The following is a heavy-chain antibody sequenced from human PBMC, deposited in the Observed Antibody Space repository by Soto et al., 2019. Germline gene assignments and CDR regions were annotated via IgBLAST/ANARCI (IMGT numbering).Heavy chain of an antibody. D-gene: IGHD6-19*01. Sequence: QITLKESGPTLVKPTQTLTLTCTFSGFSLTSPAVGVNWIRQPPGKALEWLALIYWDDDKQYSPSLESRLTTTKDTSKNQVVLTMTNMDPVDTATYYCAHGSGWLSDYWGQGTRVTVSS. CDR3: AHGSGWLSDY. J-gene: IGHJ4*02. CDR1: GFSLTSPAVG. CDR2: IYWDDDK. V-gene: IGHV2-5*02.